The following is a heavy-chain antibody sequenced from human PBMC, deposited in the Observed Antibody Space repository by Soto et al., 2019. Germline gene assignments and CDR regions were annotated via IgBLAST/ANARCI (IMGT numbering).Heavy chain of an antibody. J-gene: IGHJ6*02. D-gene: IGHD3-16*01. Sequence: QVQLVQSGDEVKKPGASVKVSCKASGYIFVNYGIAWVRQAPGQGLEWMGWISPYTGNTHSATKVQGRLTMTTDTSTSTAYRDVGSLTSDDTAVYYCVMVDNYVTPTPQDVWGQGTTVTVSS. CDR3: VMVDNYVTPTPQDV. V-gene: IGHV1-18*01. CDR1: GYIFVNYG. CDR2: ISPYTGNT.